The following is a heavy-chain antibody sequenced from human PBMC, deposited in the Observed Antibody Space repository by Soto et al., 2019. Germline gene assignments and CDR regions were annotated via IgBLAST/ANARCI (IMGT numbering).Heavy chain of an antibody. Sequence: QVQLVQSGTEVKKPGSSVKVSCKASGGTFRNYPINWVRQAPGQGLEWMGSIFPLTDIPDYAQNSQARLTMSADQSTSTAYMELSSLTSDDTGMYFCARGPVAVLNYFESWGQGTLVTVSS. CDR1: GGTFRNYP. CDR2: IFPLTDIP. J-gene: IGHJ4*02. D-gene: IGHD2-15*01. CDR3: ARGPVAVLNYFES. V-gene: IGHV1-69*02.